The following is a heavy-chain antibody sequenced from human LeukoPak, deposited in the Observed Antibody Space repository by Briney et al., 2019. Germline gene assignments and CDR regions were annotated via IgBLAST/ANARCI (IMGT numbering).Heavy chain of an antibody. CDR1: GGSVSSGSYY. CDR2: IYYSGST. CDR3: AVRSGLEAVAGTGTFDP. V-gene: IGHV4-61*01. D-gene: IGHD6-19*01. Sequence: SETLSLTCTGSGGSVSSGSYYWSWIRQPPGKGLECIGYIYYSGSTNYNPSLKSRVTISVDTSKNQFSLKLSSVTAAATAVYYCAVRSGLEAVAGTGTFDPWGQGTLVTVSS. J-gene: IGHJ5*02.